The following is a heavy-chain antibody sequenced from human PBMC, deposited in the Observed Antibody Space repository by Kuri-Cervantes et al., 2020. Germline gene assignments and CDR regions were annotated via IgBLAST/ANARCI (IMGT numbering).Heavy chain of an antibody. CDR2: IYYSGST. J-gene: IGHJ4*02. Sequence: ESLKISCTASGGSISSYYWSWIRQPPGKGLEWVGYIYYSGSTNYNPSLKSRVTISVDTSKNQFPLKLSSVTAADTAVCYCARQGYSSSWTGYFDYWGQGTMVTVSS. V-gene: IGHV4-59*08. CDR1: GGSISSYY. D-gene: IGHD6-13*01. CDR3: ARQGYSSSWTGYFDY.